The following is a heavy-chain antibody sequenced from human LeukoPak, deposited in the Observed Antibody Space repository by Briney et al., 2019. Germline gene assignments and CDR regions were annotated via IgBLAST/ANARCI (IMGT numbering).Heavy chain of an antibody. CDR1: GFTFSSYG. Sequence: GGSLRLSCATSGFTFSSYGMSWVRQAPGKGLEWVSAISGSGGIIYYADSVKGRFTISRDNAKNSLYLQMNSLRAEDTAVYYCARDPSGSHVEGLDYWGQGTLVTVSS. CDR3: ARDPSGSHVEGLDY. D-gene: IGHD1-26*01. V-gene: IGHV3-21*01. J-gene: IGHJ4*02. CDR2: ISGSGGII.